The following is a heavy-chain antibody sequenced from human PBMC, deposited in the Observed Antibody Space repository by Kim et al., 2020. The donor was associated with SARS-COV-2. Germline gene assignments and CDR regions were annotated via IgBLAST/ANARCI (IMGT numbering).Heavy chain of an antibody. J-gene: IGHJ4*02. Sequence: ASVKVSCKASGYTVTSDYIHWVRQAPGQGLEWMGQINPRSSSVVYSQRFQGRVTMTRDTSTRTVYMELSRLRSEDTAVYYCAREMCSGGSCNYDYWGQGTQVTVSS. CDR2: INPRSSSV. D-gene: IGHD2-15*01. CDR3: AREMCSGGSCNYDY. V-gene: IGHV1-46*01. CDR1: GYTVTSDY.